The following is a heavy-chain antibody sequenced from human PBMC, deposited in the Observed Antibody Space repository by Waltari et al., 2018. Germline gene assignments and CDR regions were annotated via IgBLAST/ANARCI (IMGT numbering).Heavy chain of an antibody. CDR3: ARVEGAAGLDI. CDR1: GYTFTSYS. CDR2: INAGNGNT. D-gene: IGHD3-16*01. V-gene: IGHV1-3*01. Sequence: QVQLVQSGAEVKKPGASVKASCKASGYTFTSYSMHLVRQAPGQRLEWMGWINAGNGNTKDSQKFQGRVTITRDTSASTAYMELSSLRSEDTAVYYCARVEGAAGLDIWGQGTMVTVSS. J-gene: IGHJ3*02.